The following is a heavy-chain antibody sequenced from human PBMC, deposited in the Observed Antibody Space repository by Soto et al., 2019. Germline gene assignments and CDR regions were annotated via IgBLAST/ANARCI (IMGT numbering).Heavy chain of an antibody. CDR2: IIPIFGTA. J-gene: IGHJ6*02. CDR1: GGTFSSYA. V-gene: IGHV1-69*13. D-gene: IGHD5-18*01. Sequence: SVKVSCKASGGTFSSYAISWVRQAPGQGLEWMGGIIPIFGTANYAQKFQGRVTITADESTSTAYMELSSLRSEDTAVYYCATVDTAMVIEYYYGMDVWGQGTTVTVSS. CDR3: ATVDTAMVIEYYYGMDV.